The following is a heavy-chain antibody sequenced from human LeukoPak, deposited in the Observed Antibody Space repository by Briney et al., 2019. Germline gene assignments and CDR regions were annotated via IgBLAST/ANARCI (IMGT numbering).Heavy chain of an antibody. D-gene: IGHD2-15*01. V-gene: IGHV3-48*03. CDR1: GFTFSSYE. CDR3: SYCSGGSCTGAFDI. CDR2: ISGSGSSI. J-gene: IGHJ3*02. Sequence: GGSLRLSCAASGFTFSSYEMNWVRQAPGKGLEWVSYISGSGSSIYYADSVKGRFTISRDNAKNSLYLQMNSLRAEDTAVYYCSYCSGGSCTGAFDIWGQGTMVTVSS.